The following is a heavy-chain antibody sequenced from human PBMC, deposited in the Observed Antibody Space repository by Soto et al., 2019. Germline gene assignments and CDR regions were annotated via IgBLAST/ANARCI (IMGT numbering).Heavy chain of an antibody. V-gene: IGHV3-53*04. D-gene: IGHD4-4*01. CDR3: ARVAVTTFGFFDY. CDR2: IYSGGST. J-gene: IGHJ4*02. CDR1: GFTVSSNY. Sequence: GGSLRLSCAASGFTVSSNYMSWVRQAPGKGLEWVSVIYSGGSTYYADSVKGRFTISRHNSKNTLYLQMNSLRAEDTAVYYCARVAVTTFGFFDYWGQGTLATVSS.